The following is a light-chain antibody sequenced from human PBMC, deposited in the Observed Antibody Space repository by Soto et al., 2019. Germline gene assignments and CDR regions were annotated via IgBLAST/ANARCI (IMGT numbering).Light chain of an antibody. CDR3: CSYAGSSTWV. V-gene: IGLV2-23*02. Sequence: QSVLTQPASVSGSLGQSTTISCTGTSSDVGSYNLVSWYQQHPGKAPKLMISDVTKRPSGVSSRFSGSKSGNTASLTISGLQAEDEAAYYCCSYAGSSTWVFGGGTKLTVL. J-gene: IGLJ3*02. CDR1: SSDVGSYNL. CDR2: DVT.